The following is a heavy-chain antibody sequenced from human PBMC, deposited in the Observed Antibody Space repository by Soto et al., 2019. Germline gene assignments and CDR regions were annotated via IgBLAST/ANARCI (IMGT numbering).Heavy chain of an antibody. CDR2: IYSGGST. V-gene: IGHV3-66*01. Sequence: EVQLVESGGGLVQPGGSLRLSCAASGFTVSSNYMSWVRQAPGKGLEWVSVIYSGGSTYYADSVKGRFTISRDNSKNTLYLQRNSLIAEDTAVYYCARDMVRGLYPEYFQHWGQGTLVTVSS. CDR1: GFTVSSNY. D-gene: IGHD3-10*01. CDR3: ARDMVRGLYPEYFQH. J-gene: IGHJ1*01.